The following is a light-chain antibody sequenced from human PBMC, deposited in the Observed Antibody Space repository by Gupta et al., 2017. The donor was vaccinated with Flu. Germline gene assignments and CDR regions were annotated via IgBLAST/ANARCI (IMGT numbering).Light chain of an antibody. V-gene: IGLV2-8*01. CDR2: EVS. Sequence: QSALTQPLSASESPAQSVTISGIGTGSDGGGYNYVSWYQQHPGKAPKLMIYEVSERPSGVPDRFSASKSGNTASLTVTALQAEEEADYYYSSYAGSNNWVFGGGTKLTVL. CDR1: GSDGGGYNY. J-gene: IGLJ3*02. CDR3: SSYAGSNNWV.